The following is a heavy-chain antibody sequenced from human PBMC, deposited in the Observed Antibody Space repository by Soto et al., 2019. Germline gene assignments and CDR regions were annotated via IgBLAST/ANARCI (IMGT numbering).Heavy chain of an antibody. D-gene: IGHD6-13*01. CDR3: ARVFGSIAAAGTGLSGMDV. V-gene: IGHV1-18*01. CDR1: GYTFNTYG. CDR2: ISAYDGKT. Sequence: SSVKVSCKTSGYTFNTYGINWVRQAPGQGLELMGWISAYDGKTTYAEKFQGRVTLTTDTSTSTAYMELSSLRSEDTAVYYCARVFGSIAAAGTGLSGMDVWGQGTTVTVSS. J-gene: IGHJ6*02.